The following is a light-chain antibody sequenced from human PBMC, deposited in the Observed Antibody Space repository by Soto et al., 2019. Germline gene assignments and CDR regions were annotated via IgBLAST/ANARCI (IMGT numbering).Light chain of an antibody. CDR3: QQSYSTLLIT. J-gene: IGKJ5*01. V-gene: IGKV1-39*01. CDR1: QAINTY. CDR2: GTS. Sequence: DIQMTQSPSVLSASVGDRVTISCRASQAINTYLNWYQQKPGKAPKLLIYGTSDLQNGVPSRFSGGGSGTDFTLTISSLQPDDFATYYCQQSYSTLLITFGQGTRLEV.